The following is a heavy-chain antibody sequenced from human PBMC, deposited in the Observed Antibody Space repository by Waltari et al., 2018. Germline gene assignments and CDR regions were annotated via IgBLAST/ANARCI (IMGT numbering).Heavy chain of an antibody. Sequence: VQLVESGGGLVQPGGSLRLSCAASGFTFSSYEMNWVRRAPGKGLEWVSYISNSGITIYYADSVKGRFTISRDNAKNSLYLQMNSLRADDTAVYYCARGRSRVDYWGQGTLVTVSS. V-gene: IGHV3-48*03. CDR2: ISNSGITI. CDR3: ARGRSRVDY. J-gene: IGHJ4*02. D-gene: IGHD1-26*01. CDR1: GFTFSSYE.